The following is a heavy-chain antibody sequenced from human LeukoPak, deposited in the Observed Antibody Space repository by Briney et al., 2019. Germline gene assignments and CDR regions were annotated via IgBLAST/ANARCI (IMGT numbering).Heavy chain of an antibody. CDR3: ARRHRSGWYFDY. V-gene: IGHV4-4*02. CDR1: GDSISSSNW. J-gene: IGHJ4*02. D-gene: IGHD6-19*01. Sequence: SETLSLTCAVSGDSISSSNWWSWARQPPGKGLEWIGEIRHSGSSHYNPSLMSRVTISVDKSKNQFSLRLTSVTAADTAVYYCARRHRSGWYFDYWGQGTLVTVSS. CDR2: IRHSGSS.